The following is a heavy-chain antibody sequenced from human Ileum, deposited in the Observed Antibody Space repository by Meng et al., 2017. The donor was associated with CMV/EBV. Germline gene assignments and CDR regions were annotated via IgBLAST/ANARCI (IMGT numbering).Heavy chain of an antibody. J-gene: IGHJ4*02. V-gene: IGHV4-4*07. CDR1: GGSLTEYY. D-gene: IGHD3-16*01. Sequence: VGLEYRGPGVLRPWSAPPTGLTFSGGSLTEYYWNSYSQPGGQGLERIGRSQSNGATDYNRSLQSRVTMSVDSSKNEFFLSSSVVTATYTAIYYCARRRGPRGYIDYWGQGILVTVSS. CDR3: ARRRGPRGYIDY. CDR2: SQSNGAT.